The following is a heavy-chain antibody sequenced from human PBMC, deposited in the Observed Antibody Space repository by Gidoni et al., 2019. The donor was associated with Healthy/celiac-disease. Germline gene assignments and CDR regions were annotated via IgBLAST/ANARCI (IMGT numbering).Heavy chain of an antibody. CDR2: MNPNSGKT. Sequence: QVQLVQSGAEVKKPGASVKVSCQAPGNTYTSYNINWVRQATGQGLEWMGWMNPNSGKTGYAQKFQGRVTMTRNTSISTAYMELSSLRSEDTAVYYCARGRITMVRGVISDWGQGTLVTVSS. V-gene: IGHV1-8*01. CDR3: ARGRITMVRGVISD. CDR1: GNTYTSYN. D-gene: IGHD3-10*01. J-gene: IGHJ4*02.